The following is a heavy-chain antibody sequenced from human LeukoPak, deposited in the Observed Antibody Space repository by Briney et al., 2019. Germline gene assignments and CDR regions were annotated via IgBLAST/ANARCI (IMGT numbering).Heavy chain of an antibody. D-gene: IGHD3-10*01. CDR1: GFSVSNYY. J-gene: IGHJ4*02. Sequence: PRGSLRLSCAGSGFSVSNYYMSWVRQAPGKGLEWVSAISGSGGSTYYADSVKGRFTISRDNSKNTLYLQMNSLRAEDTAVYYCAKVPLEVRGVMIPTDYWGQGTLVTVSS. V-gene: IGHV3-23*01. CDR3: AKVPLEVRGVMIPTDY. CDR2: ISGSGGST.